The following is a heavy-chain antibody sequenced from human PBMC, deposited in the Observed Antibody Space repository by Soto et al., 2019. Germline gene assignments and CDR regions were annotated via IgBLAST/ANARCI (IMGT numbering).Heavy chain of an antibody. CDR1: GFTFSSYS. CDR2: ISSSSSYI. D-gene: IGHD1-1*01. J-gene: IGHJ4*02. V-gene: IGHV3-21*01. CDR3: ARDLTPYNWNDYSFDY. Sequence: GGSLRLSCAASGFTFSSYSMNWVRQAPGKGLEWVSSISSSSSYIYYADSVKGRFTISRDNAKNSLYLQMNSLRAEDTAVYYCARDLTPYNWNDYSFDYWGQGPLVP.